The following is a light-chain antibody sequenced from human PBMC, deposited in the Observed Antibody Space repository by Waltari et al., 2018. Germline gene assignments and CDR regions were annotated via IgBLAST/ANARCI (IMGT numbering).Light chain of an antibody. CDR1: QHVGTY. Sequence: DIQLTQSPSSLYESVGNRVTVHCRASQHVGTYLNWYQQHPGKAPKLLIYAASSLNTGVPSRFSGSGSGTEFSLTISSLQPEDFATYYCQQGYNSPPTFGQGTKLESK. J-gene: IGKJ2*01. CDR3: QQGYNSPPT. V-gene: IGKV1-39*01. CDR2: AAS.